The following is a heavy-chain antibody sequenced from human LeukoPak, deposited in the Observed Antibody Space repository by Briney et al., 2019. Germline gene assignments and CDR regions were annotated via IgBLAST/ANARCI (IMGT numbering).Heavy chain of an antibody. V-gene: IGHV4-59*12. D-gene: IGHD2-2*01. Sequence: SETLSLTCTVSGGSISNYYWSWIRQPPGKGLEWIAYINYSGSTNYNPSLKSRVTISVDTSKNQFSLKLSSVTAADTAVYYCARLAAVRDANYFDYWGQGTLVTVSS. CDR3: ARLAAVRDANYFDY. CDR2: INYSGST. CDR1: GGSISNYY. J-gene: IGHJ4*02.